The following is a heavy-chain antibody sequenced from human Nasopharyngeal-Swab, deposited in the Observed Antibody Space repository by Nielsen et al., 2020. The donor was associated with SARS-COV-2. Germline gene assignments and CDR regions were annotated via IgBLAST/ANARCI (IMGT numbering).Heavy chain of an antibody. J-gene: IGHJ6*02. CDR3: ARKGAYYYYYYGMDV. V-gene: IGHV3-7*01. Sequence: WIRQPPGKGLEWVANIKQDGSEKYYVDSVKGRFTISRDNAKNSLYLQMNSLGAEDTAVYYCARKGAYYYYYYGMDVWGQGTTVTVSS. D-gene: IGHD3-16*01. CDR2: IKQDGSEK.